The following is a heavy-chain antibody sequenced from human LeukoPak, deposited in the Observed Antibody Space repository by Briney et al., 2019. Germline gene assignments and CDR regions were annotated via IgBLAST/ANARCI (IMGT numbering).Heavy chain of an antibody. CDR1: GGSISSYY. CDR3: AGVSSGSTYFDY. D-gene: IGHD1-26*01. Sequence: PSETLSLTCTVSGGSISSYYWSWIRQPPGKGLEWIGYIYYSGSTNYNPSLKSRVTISVDTSKNQFSLKLSSVTAADTAVYYCAGVSSGSTYFDYWGQGTLVTVSS. V-gene: IGHV4-59*01. J-gene: IGHJ4*02. CDR2: IYYSGST.